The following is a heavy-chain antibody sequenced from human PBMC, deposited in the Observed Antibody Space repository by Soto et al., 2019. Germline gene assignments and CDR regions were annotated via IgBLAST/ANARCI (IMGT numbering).Heavy chain of an antibody. J-gene: IGHJ6*02. D-gene: IGHD6-19*01. Sequence: GGSLRLSCAASGFTFSSYSMNWVRQAPGKGLEWVSYISSSSSTIYYADYVKGRFTISRDNAKNSLYLQMNSLRDEDTAVYYCASTRYSSGWYLVNYYYGMDVWGQGTTVTVSS. CDR1: GFTFSSYS. V-gene: IGHV3-48*02. CDR3: ASTRYSSGWYLVNYYYGMDV. CDR2: ISSSSSTI.